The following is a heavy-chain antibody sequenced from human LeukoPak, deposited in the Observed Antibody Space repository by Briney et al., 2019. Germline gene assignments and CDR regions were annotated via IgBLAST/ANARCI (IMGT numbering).Heavy chain of an antibody. V-gene: IGHV4-59*01. CDR2: IHYSGST. CDR1: GGSISRYY. D-gene: IGHD3-22*01. J-gene: IGHJ4*02. CDR3: ARAGSSGYYSPPFDY. Sequence: SETLSLTCSVSGGSISRYYWSWIRQPPGKGLEWIGYIHYSGSTNYNPSLKSRVTISGDTSKNQFSLKVSSVTAADTAVYYCARAGSSGYYSPPFDYWGQGNLVTVSS.